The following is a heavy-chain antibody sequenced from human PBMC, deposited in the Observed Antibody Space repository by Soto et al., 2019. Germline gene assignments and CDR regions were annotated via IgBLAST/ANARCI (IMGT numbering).Heavy chain of an antibody. V-gene: IGHV3-30-3*01. CDR2: ISHDGSNK. CDR1: GFTFRSYA. J-gene: IGHJ6*02. CDR3: ARGDREDIAVVIGVRPGEYGVDA. Sequence: PGGSLRLSCAASGFTFRSYAMHWVRQAPGKGLECVAVISHDGSNKFYRDYVKGRFTISRDNSKNTLYLQINSLRYEDTAVYYCARGDREDIAVVIGVRPGEYGVDAWGQGTTVTVSS. D-gene: IGHD2-15*01.